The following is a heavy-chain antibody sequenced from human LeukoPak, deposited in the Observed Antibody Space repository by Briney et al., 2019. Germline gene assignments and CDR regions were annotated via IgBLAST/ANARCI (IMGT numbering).Heavy chain of an antibody. V-gene: IGHV4-59*11. Sequence: SETLSLTCTVSGGSISSHYWSWIRQPPGKGLEWIGYIYYSGSTNYNPSLKSRVTISVDTSKNQFSLELSSVTAADTAVYYCARDYPVLGFDYWGQGTLVTVSS. CDR1: GGSISSHY. D-gene: IGHD2-8*02. CDR3: ARDYPVLGFDY. J-gene: IGHJ4*02. CDR2: IYYSGST.